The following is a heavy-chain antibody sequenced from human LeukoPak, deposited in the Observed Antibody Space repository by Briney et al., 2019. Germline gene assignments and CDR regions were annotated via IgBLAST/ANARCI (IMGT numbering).Heavy chain of an antibody. CDR1: GFTLSSYW. Sequence: PGGSLRLSCAASGFTLSSYWMSWVRQAPGKGLEWVANINQDVSEINYVDSVKGRFTISRDNGKNSLYLQMNSLRAEDTAVYYCAKDSISITMVRGVMGADYWGQGTLVTVSS. J-gene: IGHJ4*02. V-gene: IGHV3-7*03. D-gene: IGHD3-10*01. CDR2: INQDVSEI. CDR3: AKDSISITMVRGVMGADY.